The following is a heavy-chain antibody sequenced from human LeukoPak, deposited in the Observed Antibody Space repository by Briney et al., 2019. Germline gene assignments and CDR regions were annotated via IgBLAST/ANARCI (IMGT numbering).Heavy chain of an antibody. V-gene: IGHV4-61*02. D-gene: IGHD6-13*01. Sequence: PSETLSLTCTVSGGSISSSSYYWSWIRQPAGKGLEWIGRIYTSGSTNYNPSLKSRVTMSVDTSKNQFSLKLSSVTAADTAVYYCARDGGSSWYYFDYWGQGTLVTVSS. CDR1: GGSISSSSYY. CDR3: ARDGGSSWYYFDY. J-gene: IGHJ4*02. CDR2: IYTSGST.